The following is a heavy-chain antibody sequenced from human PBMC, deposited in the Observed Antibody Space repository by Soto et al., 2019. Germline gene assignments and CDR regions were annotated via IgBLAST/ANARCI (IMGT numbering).Heavy chain of an antibody. V-gene: IGHV1-8*01. CDR3: SRQLGRDHYYGMDV. D-gene: IGHD6-6*01. CDR2: MNPNSGNT. J-gene: IGHJ6*02. CDR1: GYTFTSYD. Sequence: QVQLVQSGAEVKKPGASVKVSCKASGYTFTSYDINWVRQATGQGIEWMGWMNPNSGNTGYAQKFQGRVTMTRNTAISTAYIELSSLRSEDTAVYYCSRQLGRDHYYGMDVWGQGTTVTVSS.